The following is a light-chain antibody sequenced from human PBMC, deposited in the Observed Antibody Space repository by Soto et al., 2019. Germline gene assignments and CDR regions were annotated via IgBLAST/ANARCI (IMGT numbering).Light chain of an antibody. Sequence: EIVMTQSPGTPSVSPGERATLSCRASQSVSSNLVWYQQKPGQAPRLLIHGASTRATGIPARFSGSGSGTEFTLTISSLQSEDFAVYYCQQYNNWPRTFGQGTKVEIK. CDR2: GAS. V-gene: IGKV3-15*01. J-gene: IGKJ1*01. CDR1: QSVSSN. CDR3: QQYNNWPRT.